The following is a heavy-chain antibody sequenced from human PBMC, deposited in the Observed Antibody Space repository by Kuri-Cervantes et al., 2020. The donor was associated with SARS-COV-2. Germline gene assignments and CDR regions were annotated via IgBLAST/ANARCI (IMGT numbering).Heavy chain of an antibody. CDR1: GYTFTSYA. CDR2: ISAYNGNT. V-gene: IGHV1-18*01. Sequence: ASVKVSCKASGYTFTSYAMNWVRQAPGQGLEWMGWISAYNGNTNYAQKLQGRVTMTTDTSTSTAYMELRSLRSDDTAVYYCARDPNYDGSGYYGLTFDYWGQGTLVTVSS. D-gene: IGHD3-22*01. CDR3: ARDPNYDGSGYYGLTFDY. J-gene: IGHJ4*02.